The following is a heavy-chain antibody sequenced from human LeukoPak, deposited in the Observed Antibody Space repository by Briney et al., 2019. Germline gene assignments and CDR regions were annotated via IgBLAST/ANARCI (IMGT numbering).Heavy chain of an antibody. D-gene: IGHD1-1*01. Sequence: SETLSLTCAVYGGSFSGYYWSWIRQPPGKGLEWIGEINHSGSTNYNPSLKSRVTISVDTSKNQFSLKLSSVTAADTAVYYCARHAVEAASRWFDPWGQGTLVTVSS. V-gene: IGHV4-34*01. J-gene: IGHJ5*02. CDR1: GGSFSGYY. CDR3: ARHAVEAASRWFDP. CDR2: INHSGST.